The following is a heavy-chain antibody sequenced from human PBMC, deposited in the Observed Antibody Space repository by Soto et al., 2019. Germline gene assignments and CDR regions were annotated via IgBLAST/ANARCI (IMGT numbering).Heavy chain of an antibody. Sequence: GASVRVSCKASGYTFPNYGITWVRQAPGQGLEWMGWISAYKTNIKYAQKFQGRVTLTTDTSTSTAYMELRSLRSDDKAIYYCVRDLDDAGAYYTDFWGQGTLVTVSS. J-gene: IGHJ4*02. CDR1: GYTFPNYG. CDR3: VRDLDDAGAYYTDF. CDR2: ISAYKTNI. V-gene: IGHV1-18*01. D-gene: IGHD3-10*01.